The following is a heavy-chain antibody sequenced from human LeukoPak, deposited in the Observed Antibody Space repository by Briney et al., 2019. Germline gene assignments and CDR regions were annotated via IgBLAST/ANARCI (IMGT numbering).Heavy chain of an antibody. J-gene: IGHJ4*02. V-gene: IGHV1-8*01. CDR2: MNPNSGNT. Sequence: ASVKVSCKASGYTFTSYDINWVRQATGQGLEWMGWMNPNSGNTGYAQKFQGRVTMTRNTSISTAYKELSSLRSEDTAVYYCARIPGGYSYGYVLEDYWGQGTLVTVSS. CDR3: ARIPGGYSYGYVLEDY. D-gene: IGHD5-18*01. CDR1: GYTFTSYD.